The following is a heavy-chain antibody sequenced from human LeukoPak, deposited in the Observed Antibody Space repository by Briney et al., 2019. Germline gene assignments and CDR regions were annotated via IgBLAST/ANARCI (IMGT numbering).Heavy chain of an antibody. J-gene: IGHJ4*02. CDR3: AREPSYSSSWYTSCDY. D-gene: IGHD6-13*01. V-gene: IGHV3-48*01. CDR1: GFNFNNYN. CDR2: ITLSSSTI. Sequence: GGSLRLSCVASGFNFNNYNMNWVRQAPGKGLEWVSYITLSSSTIYYADSVKGRFTISRDNAKNSVYLQMNSLRAEDTAVYFCAREPSYSSSWYTSCDYWGQGTLVTVSS.